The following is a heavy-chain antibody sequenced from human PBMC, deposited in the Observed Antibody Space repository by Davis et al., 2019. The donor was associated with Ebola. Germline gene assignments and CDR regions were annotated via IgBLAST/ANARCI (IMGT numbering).Heavy chain of an antibody. Sequence: GGSLRLSCAASGFTFSSYGMHWVRQAPGKGLEWVAVISYDGSNKYYADSVKGRFTISRDNSKNTLYLQMNSLSAEDTAVYYCAKVLIVLMVYAPLDYWGQGTLVTVSS. V-gene: IGHV3-30*18. CDR3: AKVLIVLMVYAPLDY. CDR1: GFTFSSYG. CDR2: ISYDGSNK. D-gene: IGHD2-8*01. J-gene: IGHJ4*02.